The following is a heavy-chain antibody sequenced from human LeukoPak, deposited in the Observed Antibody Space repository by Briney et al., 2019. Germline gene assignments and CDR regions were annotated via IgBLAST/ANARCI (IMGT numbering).Heavy chain of an antibody. Sequence: SQTLSLTCAISGDSVSSNSAAWNWIRQSPSRGLEWLGRTYYRSKWYNDYAVSVKSRITINPDTSKNQFSLKLSSVTAADTAVYYCARSRSGPLFRGFDPWGQGTLVTVSS. CDR2: TYYRSKWYN. D-gene: IGHD3-10*01. CDR1: GDSVSSNSAA. J-gene: IGHJ5*02. V-gene: IGHV6-1*01. CDR3: ARSRSGPLFRGFDP.